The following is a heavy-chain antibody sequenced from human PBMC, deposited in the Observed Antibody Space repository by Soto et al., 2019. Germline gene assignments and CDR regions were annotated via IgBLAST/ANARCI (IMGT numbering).Heavy chain of an antibody. CDR1: GFTFSSYA. CDR3: VRRVSGNYDY. V-gene: IGHV3-64*01. J-gene: IGHJ4*02. Sequence: EVQLAESGGGMVQPGGSLRLSCVASGFTFSSYAMHWVRQAPGKGIEYVSSISSNGGTTYYGNSVKGRFTISRDNSKNTLYLQMGSLRAEYMAVYYCVRRVSGNYDYWGQGTLVTVSS. D-gene: IGHD1-7*01. CDR2: ISSNGGTT.